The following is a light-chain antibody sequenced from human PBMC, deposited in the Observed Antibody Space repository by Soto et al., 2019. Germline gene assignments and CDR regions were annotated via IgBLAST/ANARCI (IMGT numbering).Light chain of an antibody. Sequence: EIVMTQSPATLSVSPGERATLSCRASQSVSSNLAWYQQKPGQAPRLLIYGASIRATGIPARFSGSGSGTDFTLTISGLQSEDFAVYYCQQYNNWPPWTFGQGTKV. CDR3: QQYNNWPPWT. V-gene: IGKV3-15*01. CDR1: QSVSSN. CDR2: GAS. J-gene: IGKJ1*01.